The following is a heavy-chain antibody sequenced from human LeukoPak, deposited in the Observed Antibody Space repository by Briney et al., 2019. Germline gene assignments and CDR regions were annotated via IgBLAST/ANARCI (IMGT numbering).Heavy chain of an antibody. CDR1: GGTLSSYT. D-gene: IGHD2-2*01. CDR2: IIPILGIA. CDR3: ARDLYCSSTSCTRMPS. V-gene: IGHV1-69*04. J-gene: IGHJ5*02. Sequence: SVKVSCKASGGTLSSYTIGWVRQAPGQGLEWMGRIIPILGIANYAKKFQGRVTITADKSTSTAYMELSSLRSEDTAVYYCARDLYCSSTSCTRMPSWGQGTLVTVSS.